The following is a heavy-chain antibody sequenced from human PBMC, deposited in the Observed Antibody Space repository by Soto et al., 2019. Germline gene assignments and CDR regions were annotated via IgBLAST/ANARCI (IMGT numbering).Heavy chain of an antibody. CDR2: ITGSGGST. CDR3: AKDRDGYNWGYFEY. CDR1: GFTFSSYA. D-gene: IGHD5-12*01. Sequence: HPGGSLRLSCAASGFTFSSYAMSWVRQAPGKGLEWVSAITGSGGSTYYADSVKGRFTISRDNSKNTLYLQMSSLRAEDAAVYYCAKDRDGYNWGYFEYWGQGTLVTVSS. J-gene: IGHJ4*02. V-gene: IGHV3-23*01.